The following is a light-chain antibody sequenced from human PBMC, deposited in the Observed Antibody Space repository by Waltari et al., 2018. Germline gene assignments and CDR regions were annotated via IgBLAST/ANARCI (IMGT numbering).Light chain of an antibody. Sequence: DVYSANNKIYLPWYQLKPGLPPMLLFYWTSTRESGCPDRFSGSGSVTDVTRTISIQQAEDGAVNYCQQYCCTPPTFGQGTKVEIQ. CDR1: DVYSANNKIY. V-gene: IGKV4-1*01. CDR2: WTS. J-gene: IGKJ1*01. CDR3: QQYCCTPPT.